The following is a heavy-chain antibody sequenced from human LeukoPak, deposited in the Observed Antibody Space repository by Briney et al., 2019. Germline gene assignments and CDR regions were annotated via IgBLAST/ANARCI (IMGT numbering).Heavy chain of an antibody. J-gene: IGHJ5*02. CDR3: ARGSFYYDSSGRGPNWFDP. D-gene: IGHD3-22*01. V-gene: IGHV4-31*03. CDR2: IYYSGST. CDR1: GGSISSGGYY. Sequence: SQTLSLTCTVSGGSISSGGYYWSWIRQHPGKGLEWIGYIYYSGSTCYNPSLKSRVTISVDTSKNQFSLKLSSVTAADTAVYYCARGSFYYDSSGRGPNWFDPWGQGTLVTVSS.